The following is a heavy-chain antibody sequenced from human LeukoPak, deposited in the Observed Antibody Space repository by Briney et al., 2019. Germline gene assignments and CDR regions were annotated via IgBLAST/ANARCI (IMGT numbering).Heavy chain of an antibody. V-gene: IGHV1-18*01. CDR3: ARDYVWGSYREYYFDY. J-gene: IGHJ4*02. Sequence: GASVKVSCKASGYTFTSYGISWVRQAPGQGLEWMGWISAYNGDTNYAQKLQGRVTMTTDTSTSTAYMGLRSLRSDDTAVYYCARDYVWGSYREYYFDYWGQGTLVTVSS. D-gene: IGHD3-16*02. CDR1: GYTFTSYG. CDR2: ISAYNGDT.